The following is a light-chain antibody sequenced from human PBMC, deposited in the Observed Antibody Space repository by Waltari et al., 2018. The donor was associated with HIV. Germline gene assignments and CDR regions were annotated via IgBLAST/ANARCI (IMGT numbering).Light chain of an antibody. CDR2: EGT. J-gene: IGLJ1*01. CDR3: CSYAGSSTYYV. CDR1: SSDVGSFNL. Sequence: SALPQPASVAGSPGQASTISCTLTSSDVGSFNLVPWYQQHPGKDPKLMIYEGTKRPSGVSNRFAGSKSGNTASLTISGLQAEDEADYYCCSYAGSSTYYVFGTGTKVTVL. V-gene: IGLV2-23*01.